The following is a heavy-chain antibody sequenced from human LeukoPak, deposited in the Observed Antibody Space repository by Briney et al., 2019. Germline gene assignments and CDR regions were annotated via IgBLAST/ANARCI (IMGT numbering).Heavy chain of an antibody. J-gene: IGHJ2*01. CDR1: GYTFTGYY. CDR2: INPNSGGT. D-gene: IGHD3-22*01. Sequence: GASVKVSCKASGYTFTGYYMHWVRQAPGQGLEWMGWINPNSGGTNYAQKFQGRVTMTRDTSISTAYMELSRLRSDETAVYYCARAAATYYYDSSGYRFDLWGRGTLVTVSS. CDR3: ARAAATYYYDSSGYRFDL. V-gene: IGHV1-2*02.